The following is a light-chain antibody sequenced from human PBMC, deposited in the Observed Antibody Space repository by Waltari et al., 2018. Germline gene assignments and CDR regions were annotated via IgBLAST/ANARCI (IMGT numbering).Light chain of an antibody. CDR1: QSVSSIS. J-gene: IGKJ4*01. Sequence: EIVLTQSPGTLSLSPGERATLSCRASQSVSSISLTWSQKKLGQAPRLLIYGTSSRATGIPDRLSGSGSGTDFTLTISRLEPEDFAVYYCQQYDGIVVTFGGGTKVEI. CDR3: QQYDGIVVT. V-gene: IGKV3-20*01. CDR2: GTS.